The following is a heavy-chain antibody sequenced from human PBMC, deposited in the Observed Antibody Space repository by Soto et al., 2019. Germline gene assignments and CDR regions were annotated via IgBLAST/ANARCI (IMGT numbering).Heavy chain of an antibody. J-gene: IGHJ6*02. D-gene: IGHD3-22*01. CDR3: TTGYYYDSSGYYYGFV. CDR2: IKSKTDGGTT. V-gene: IGHV3-15*01. Sequence: LCGASCRCTVRNGWLTWVRKAPGKGLEWVGRIKSKTDGGTTDYAAPVKGRFTISRDDSKNTLYLQMNSLKTEDTAVYYCTTGYYYDSSGYYYGFVWAQGTTVTVSS. CDR1: RCTVRNGW.